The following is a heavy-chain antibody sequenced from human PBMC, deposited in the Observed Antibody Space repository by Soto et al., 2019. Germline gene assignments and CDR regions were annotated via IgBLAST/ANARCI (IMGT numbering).Heavy chain of an antibody. J-gene: IGHJ4*02. V-gene: IGHV3-74*01. CDR1: GFTFGSNY. CDR3: ARDGDVNTGFGKDY. Sequence: EVQLVESGGDLVQPGGSLRLSCAASGFTFGSNYMHWVRQAPGKGLVWVARVNPDGTSTWYAGSVRGRFTISRDNAKNTLYLQMTSLSAEDTAMYYCARDGDVNTGFGKDYWGQGTLVTVSS. D-gene: IGHD3-16*01. CDR2: VNPDGTST.